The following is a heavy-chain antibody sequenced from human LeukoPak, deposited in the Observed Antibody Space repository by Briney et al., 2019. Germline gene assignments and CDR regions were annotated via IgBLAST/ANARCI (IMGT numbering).Heavy chain of an antibody. Sequence: PGGSLRLSCAASGFTFSNYAMNWVRQAPGKGLEWVSGISGSGSSTYYADSVKGRFTISRDNSKNTLYLQMNRLRPEDTAVYYCARGTVTAPDYWGQGTLVTVSS. CDR1: GFTFSNYA. V-gene: IGHV3-23*01. CDR3: ARGTVTAPDY. J-gene: IGHJ4*02. D-gene: IGHD2-21*02. CDR2: ISGSGSST.